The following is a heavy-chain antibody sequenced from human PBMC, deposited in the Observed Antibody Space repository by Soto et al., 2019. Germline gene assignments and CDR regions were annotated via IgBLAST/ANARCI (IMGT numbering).Heavy chain of an antibody. D-gene: IGHD6-13*01. CDR3: ARDHAAASYGMDV. Sequence: PGESLKISCKGSGYSFTSYWIGWVRQMPGKGLEWMGIIYPGDSDTRYSPSFQGQVTITADKSISTAYLQWSSLKASDTAMYYCARDHAAASYGMDVWGQGTTVTVSS. J-gene: IGHJ6*02. CDR2: IYPGDSDT. CDR1: GYSFTSYW. V-gene: IGHV5-51*01.